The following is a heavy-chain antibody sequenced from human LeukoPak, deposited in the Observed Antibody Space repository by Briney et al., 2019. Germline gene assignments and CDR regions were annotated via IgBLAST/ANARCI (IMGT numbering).Heavy chain of an antibody. CDR1: GFTFSSYA. Sequence: GGSLRLSCAASGFTFSSYAMHWVRQAPGKGLEWVAVISYDGSNKYYADSVKGRFTISRDNSKNTLYLQMNSLRAEDTAVYYCARGIAVAGPPGFVDYWGQGTLVTVSS. CDR3: ARGIAVAGPPGFVDY. V-gene: IGHV3-30-3*01. J-gene: IGHJ4*02. D-gene: IGHD6-19*01. CDR2: ISYDGSNK.